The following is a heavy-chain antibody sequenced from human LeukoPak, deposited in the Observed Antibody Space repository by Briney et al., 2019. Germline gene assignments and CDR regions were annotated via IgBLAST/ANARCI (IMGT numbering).Heavy chain of an antibody. CDR3: AKDRHAGPVAMRCSADACDN. D-gene: IGHD2-2*01. V-gene: IGHV3-30*02. Sequence: GGSLRLSCAASGFTFSSYGMHWVRQAPGKWLGWVAFIPYDGSNKYYADSVKGRFTISRDNSKNTLYLQMNSLRAEDTAVYCCAKDRHAGPVAMRCSADACDNYGDGTMATVST. J-gene: IGHJ3*02. CDR1: GFTFSSYG. CDR2: IPYDGSNK.